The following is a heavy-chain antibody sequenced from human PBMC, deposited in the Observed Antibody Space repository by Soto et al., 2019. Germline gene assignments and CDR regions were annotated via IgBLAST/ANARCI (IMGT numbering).Heavy chain of an antibody. CDR1: GGTFSSYT. J-gene: IGHJ4*02. CDR3: ARDLRNSGFDY. Sequence: QVQLVQSGAEVKKPGSSVKVSCKASGGTFSSYTISWVRQAXXXGLEWMGRIIPILGIANYAQKFQGRVTITADKSTSTAYMELSSLRSEDTAVYYCARDLRNSGFDYWGQGTLVTVSS. V-gene: IGHV1-69*08. D-gene: IGHD7-27*01. CDR2: IIPILGIA.